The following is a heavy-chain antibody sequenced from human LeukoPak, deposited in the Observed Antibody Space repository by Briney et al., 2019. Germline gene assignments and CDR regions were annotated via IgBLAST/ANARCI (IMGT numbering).Heavy chain of an antibody. CDR3: ARGGTYCSSNTCPDY. V-gene: IGHV1-2*02. J-gene: IGHJ4*02. CDR2: INPDSGGT. D-gene: IGHD2-2*01. CDR1: GYTFTSYG. Sequence: ASVKVSCKASGYTFTSYGISWVRQAPGQGLEWMGWINPDSGGTNYAQKFQGRVTMTRDTSSRIVYMELSRLRSDDTAVFYCARGGTYCSSNTCPDYWGQGTLVTVSS.